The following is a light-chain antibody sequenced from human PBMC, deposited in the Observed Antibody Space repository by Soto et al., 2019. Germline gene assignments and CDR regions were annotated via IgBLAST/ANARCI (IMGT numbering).Light chain of an antibody. CDR2: LGS. CDR1: QSLLHSNGYNY. Sequence: DIVMTQSPLSLPVTPGEPASISCRSSQSLLHSNGYNYLDWYLQKPGQSPQLLISLGSNRASGVPDRFSGSGSGTDFTLKISRVEAEDVGIYYCMQALQTPITFGPGTNVDIQ. CDR3: MQALQTPIT. J-gene: IGKJ3*01. V-gene: IGKV2-28*01.